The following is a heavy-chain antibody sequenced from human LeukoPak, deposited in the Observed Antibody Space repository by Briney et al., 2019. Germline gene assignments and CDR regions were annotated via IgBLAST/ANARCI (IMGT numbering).Heavy chain of an antibody. Sequence: PGGSLRLSCAASGFTFSSYAMHWVRQAPGKGLEWVAVISYDGSNKYYADSVKGRFTISRDNSKNTLYLQMNSLRAEDTAVYYCARGYSGSYFDAFDIWGQGTMVTVSS. CDR1: GFTFSSYA. D-gene: IGHD1-26*01. CDR2: ISYDGSNK. CDR3: ARGYSGSYFDAFDI. J-gene: IGHJ3*02. V-gene: IGHV3-30-3*01.